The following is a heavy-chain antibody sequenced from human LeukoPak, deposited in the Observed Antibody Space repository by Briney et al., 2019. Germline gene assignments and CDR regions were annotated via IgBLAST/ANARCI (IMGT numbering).Heavy chain of an antibody. V-gene: IGHV1-8*03. D-gene: IGHD6-19*01. CDR3: AREAGSSGWYAPDI. Sequence: ASVKVSCKASGYTFTSYGMNWVRQAPGQGLEWMGWMNPNSGNTGYAQKFQGRVTITRNTSISTAYMELSSLRSEDTAVYYCAREAGSSGWYAPDIWGQGTMVTVSS. CDR1: GYTFTSYG. J-gene: IGHJ3*02. CDR2: MNPNSGNT.